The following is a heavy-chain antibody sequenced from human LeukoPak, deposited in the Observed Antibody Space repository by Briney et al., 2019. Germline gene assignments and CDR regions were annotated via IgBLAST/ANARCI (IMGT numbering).Heavy chain of an antibody. CDR3: ARDPSNTSGRNVYFDF. Sequence: ASVRVSCKASGFTFSNYGISWVRQAPGQGLDWMGWISAYNGDTKFAQKLQGRVTMTTYTPTSTAYMELRDLRSDDTAVYFCARDPSNTSGRNVYFDFWGQGTVVTVSS. CDR2: ISAYNGDT. V-gene: IGHV1-18*04. J-gene: IGHJ4*02. D-gene: IGHD6-19*01. CDR1: GFTFSNYG.